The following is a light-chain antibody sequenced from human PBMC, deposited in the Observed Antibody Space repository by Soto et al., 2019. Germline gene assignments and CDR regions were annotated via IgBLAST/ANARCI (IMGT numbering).Light chain of an antibody. J-gene: IGLJ2*01. V-gene: IGLV2-14*03. Sequence: QSALTQPASLSGSPGQSITISCTGTSSDIGSYNYVSWYQQHPGKAPKLMIFDVSYRPSGISDRFSGSKSGNTASLTISGLQPEDEADYYCSSYGASSTFFGGGTQLTVL. CDR3: SSYGASSTF. CDR1: SSDIGSYNY. CDR2: DVS.